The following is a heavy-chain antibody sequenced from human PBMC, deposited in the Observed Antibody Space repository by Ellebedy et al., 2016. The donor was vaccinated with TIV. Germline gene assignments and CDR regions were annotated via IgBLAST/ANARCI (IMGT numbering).Heavy chain of an antibody. CDR2: IFPGDSDV. CDR3: ARRPFRKRSLNDY. Sequence: GESLKISCKGSGYSFTSYWIGWVRQLPGKGLVWMGIIFPGDSDVTYSPSFQGQVTISADKSTSTAYLQWSSLKASDTAMYYCARRPFRKRSLNDYWGQGTLVTVSS. J-gene: IGHJ4*02. V-gene: IGHV5-51*01. D-gene: IGHD2/OR15-2a*01. CDR1: GYSFTSYW.